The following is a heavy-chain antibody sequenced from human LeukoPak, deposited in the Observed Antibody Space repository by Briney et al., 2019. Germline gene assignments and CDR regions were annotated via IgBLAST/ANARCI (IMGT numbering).Heavy chain of an antibody. CDR1: GYTFTGYY. CDR3: ARDPTLREFWSGYLGGWFDP. J-gene: IGHJ5*02. D-gene: IGHD3-3*01. V-gene: IGHV1-2*06. CDR2: INPNSGGT. Sequence: ASVKVSCKASGYTFTGYYMHWVRQAPGQGLEWMGRINPNSGGTNYAQKFQGRVTMTRDTSISTAYMELSRLRSDDTAVYYCARDPTLREFWSGYLGGWFDPWGQGTLVTVSS.